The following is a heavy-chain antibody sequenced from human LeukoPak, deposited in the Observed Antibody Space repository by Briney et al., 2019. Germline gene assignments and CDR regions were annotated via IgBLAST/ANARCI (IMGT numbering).Heavy chain of an antibody. J-gene: IGHJ4*02. Sequence: SETLSLTCTVSGGPISSSSYYWGWIRQPPGKGLEWIGSIYYSGSTYYNPSLKSRVAISVDTSKNQFSLKLSSVTAADTAVYYCARTAVTNGVGYWGQGTLVTVSS. CDR1: GGPISSSSYY. D-gene: IGHD4-17*01. V-gene: IGHV4-39*01. CDR3: ARTAVTNGVGY. CDR2: IYYSGST.